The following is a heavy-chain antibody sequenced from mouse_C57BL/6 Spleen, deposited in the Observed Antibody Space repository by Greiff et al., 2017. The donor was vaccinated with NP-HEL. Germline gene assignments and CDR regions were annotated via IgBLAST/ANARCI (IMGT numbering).Heavy chain of an antibody. CDR2: INPNNGGT. D-gene: IGHD2-4*01. J-gene: IGHJ4*01. V-gene: IGHV1-26*01. Sequence: VQLQQSGPELVKPGASVKISCKASGYTFTDYYMNWVKQSHGKSLEWIGDINPNNGGTSYNQKFKGKATLTVDKSSSTAYMELRSLTSEDSAVYYCARGYDYDEDAMDYWGQGTSVTVSS. CDR1: GYTFTDYY. CDR3: ARGYDYDEDAMDY.